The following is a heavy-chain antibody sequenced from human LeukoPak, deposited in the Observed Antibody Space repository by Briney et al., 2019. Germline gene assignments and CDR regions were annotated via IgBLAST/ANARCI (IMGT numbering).Heavy chain of an antibody. Sequence: RAPVKVSCKASGYTFTSYGISWVRQAPGQGLEWMGWISAYNGNTNYAQKLQGRVTMTTDTSTSTAYMELRSLRSNDTAVYYCASPYCSGGTCYAHDAFDIWGQGTMVTVSS. CDR2: ISAYNGNT. CDR1: GYTFTSYG. V-gene: IGHV1-18*01. J-gene: IGHJ3*02. D-gene: IGHD2-15*01. CDR3: ASPYCSGGTCYAHDAFDI.